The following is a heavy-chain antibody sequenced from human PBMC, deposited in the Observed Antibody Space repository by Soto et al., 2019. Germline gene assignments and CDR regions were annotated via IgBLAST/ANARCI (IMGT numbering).Heavy chain of an antibody. J-gene: IGHJ4*02. CDR3: AREYSFYGDYFFDY. V-gene: IGHV3-21*01. D-gene: IGHD4-17*01. CDR1: GFTFSSYS. Sequence: GGSLRLSCAASGFTFSSYSMNWVRQAPGKGLEWVSSISSSSSYIYYADSVKGRFTISRDNAKNSLYLQMNSLRAEDTAVYYCAREYSFYGDYFFDYWGQGTLVTVSS. CDR2: ISSSSSYI.